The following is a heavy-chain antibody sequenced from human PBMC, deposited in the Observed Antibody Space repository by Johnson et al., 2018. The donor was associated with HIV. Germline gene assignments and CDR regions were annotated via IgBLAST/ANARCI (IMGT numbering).Heavy chain of an antibody. Sequence: VQLVESGGGLVQPGGSPRLSCAASGFTFSSYWMSWVRQAPGKGLEWVANIKQDGSEKYYVDSVKGRFTISRDNAKNSLYLQMNSLRAEDTAVYYCARDSKARFPTITMIDAFDIWGQGTMVTVSS. V-gene: IGHV3-7*01. J-gene: IGHJ3*02. CDR3: ARDSKARFPTITMIDAFDI. CDR2: IKQDGSEK. CDR1: GFTFSSYW. D-gene: IGHD3-22*01.